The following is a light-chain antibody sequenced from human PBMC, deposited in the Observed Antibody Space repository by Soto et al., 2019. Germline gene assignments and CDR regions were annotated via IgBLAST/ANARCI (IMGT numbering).Light chain of an antibody. CDR2: RAS. J-gene: IGKJ2*01. CDR1: QSINTW. CDR3: QQYDSYSYT. Sequence: DIQMTQSPSTLSASVGDRVTITCRASQSINTWLAWYQQKPRKAPKLLIYRASTLESGVPSRFSGSGSGTQFTLTISSLQPDDFATHYCQQYDSYSYTFGQGTKLEIK. V-gene: IGKV1-5*03.